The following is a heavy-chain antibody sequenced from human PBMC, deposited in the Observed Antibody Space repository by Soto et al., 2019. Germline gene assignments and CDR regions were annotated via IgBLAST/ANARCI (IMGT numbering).Heavy chain of an antibody. V-gene: IGHV5-51*01. CDR3: ARDFRGQYYYDSSGYYVPADYYYGMDV. Sequence: GESLKISCKGSGYSFTSYWIGWVRQMPGKGLEWMGIIYPGDSDTRYSPSFQGQVTISADKSISTAYLQWSSLKASDTAMYYCARDFRGQYYYDSSGYYVPADYYYGMDVWGQGTTVTVSS. CDR2: IYPGDSDT. J-gene: IGHJ6*02. CDR1: GYSFTSYW. D-gene: IGHD3-22*01.